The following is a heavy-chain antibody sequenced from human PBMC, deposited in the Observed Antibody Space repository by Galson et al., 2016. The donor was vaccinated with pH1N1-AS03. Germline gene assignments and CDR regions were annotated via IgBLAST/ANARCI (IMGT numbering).Heavy chain of an antibody. CDR2: ISASGGST. J-gene: IGHJ5*02. CDR1: GFTFTTCA. CDR3: AKDLTAVAGKWFDWFDP. Sequence: SLRLSCAASGFTFTTCAMTWVRQAPGKGPEWVSTISASGGSTFYADYVKGRFTISRDNSKNTLYLQMNSLRAEDAAVYYCAKDLTAVAGKWFDWFDPWGQGTLVTVSS. V-gene: IGHV3-23*01. D-gene: IGHD6-19*01.